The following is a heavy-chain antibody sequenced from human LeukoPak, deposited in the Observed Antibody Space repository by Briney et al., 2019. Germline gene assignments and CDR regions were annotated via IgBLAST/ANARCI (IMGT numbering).Heavy chain of an antibody. J-gene: IGHJ4*02. Sequence: EASVRVSCKTSGYSFTAFYIHWVRQAPGQGLEWMGWISAYNGNTNYAQKLQGRVTMTTDTSTSTAYMELRSLRSDDTAVYYCARGTTGGHIDYWGQGTLVTVSS. D-gene: IGHD1-14*01. CDR3: ARGTTGGHIDY. CDR1: GYSFTAFY. CDR2: ISAYNGNT. V-gene: IGHV1-18*04.